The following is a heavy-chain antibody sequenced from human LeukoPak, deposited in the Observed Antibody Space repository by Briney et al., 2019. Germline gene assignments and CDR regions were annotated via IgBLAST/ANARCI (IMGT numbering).Heavy chain of an antibody. V-gene: IGHV3-30*04. CDR2: ISYDGSNK. CDR3: ARAIRLGYCTNGVCPEIDY. D-gene: IGHD2-8*01. J-gene: IGHJ4*02. Sequence: GGSLRLSCAASGFTFSNYAMHWVRQAPGKGLEWVALISYDGSNKYYADSVKGRFTISRDKSKNTLYLQMNSLRAEDTAVYYCARAIRLGYCTNGVCPEIDYWGQGTLVTVSS. CDR1: GFTFSNYA.